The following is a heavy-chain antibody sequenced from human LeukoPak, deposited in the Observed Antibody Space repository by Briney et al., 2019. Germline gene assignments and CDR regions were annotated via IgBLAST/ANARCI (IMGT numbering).Heavy chain of an antibody. Sequence: GGSLRLSCAASGFTFSTYAMSWVRQAPGKGLEWVANINRDGNERYYVDSVKGRFTISRDDAKSSLYLQMNSLRAEDTAVYYCGRRNAMDVWGQGTTVIVFS. V-gene: IGHV3-7*03. J-gene: IGHJ6*02. CDR2: INRDGNER. CDR1: GFTFSTYA. CDR3: GRRNAMDV.